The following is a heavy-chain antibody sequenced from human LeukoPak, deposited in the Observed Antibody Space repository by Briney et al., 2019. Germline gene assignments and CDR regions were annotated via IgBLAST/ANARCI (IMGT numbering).Heavy chain of an antibody. V-gene: IGHV3-7*01. CDR2: IRQDGSEK. D-gene: IGHD2-2*01. J-gene: IGHJ3*01. CDR3: VRAEYHVDDALHL. Sequence: WGSLTLSCAGSGLPLGRYWMSWVRQAPGKGLEWVANIRQDGSEKYYVDSVKGRLTISRDNAKNSLYLQMNSLRAEDTGIYYFVRAEYHVDDALHLWGQGTMVTVSS. CDR1: GLPLGRYW.